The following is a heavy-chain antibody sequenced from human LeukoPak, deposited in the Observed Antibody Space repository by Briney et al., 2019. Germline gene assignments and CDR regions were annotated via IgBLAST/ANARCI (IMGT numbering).Heavy chain of an antibody. J-gene: IGHJ4*02. CDR3: ARDRTVEMATIGDFDY. CDR2: ISSSSSYI. Sequence: GGSLRLSCAASGFTLSSYSMNWVRQAPGKGLEWVSSISSSSSYIYYADSVKGRFTISRDNAKNSLYLQMNSLRAEDTAVYYCARDRTVEMATIGDFDYWGQGTLVTVSS. D-gene: IGHD5-24*01. CDR1: GFTLSSYS. V-gene: IGHV3-21*01.